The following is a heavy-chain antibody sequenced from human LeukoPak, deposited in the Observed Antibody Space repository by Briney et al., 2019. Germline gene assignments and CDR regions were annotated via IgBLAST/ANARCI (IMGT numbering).Heavy chain of an antibody. D-gene: IGHD5-18*01. V-gene: IGHV3-30-3*01. J-gene: IGHJ3*02. CDR3: ARDPKGGYSYGWGAFDI. Sequence: GRSLRLSCAASGFTFSSNAMHWVRQAPGKGLEWVALISSDGNSKYSADSVKGRFTNSRDNSRNTLYLQMNSLRAEDTAVYYCARDPKGGYSYGWGAFDIWGQGTMVTVSS. CDR1: GFTFSSNA. CDR2: ISSDGNSK.